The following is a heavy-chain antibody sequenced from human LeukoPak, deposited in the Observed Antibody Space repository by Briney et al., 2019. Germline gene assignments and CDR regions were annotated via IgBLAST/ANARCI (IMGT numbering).Heavy chain of an antibody. CDR2: INHSGST. Sequence: SETLSLTCAVYGGSFSGYYWSWIRQPPGKGLEWIGEINHSGSTNYNPSLKSRVTISVDTSKNQFSLKLSSVTAADTAVYYCATGGSSWFRYYYYGMDVWGQGTTVTVSS. CDR3: ATGGSSWFRYYYYGMDV. V-gene: IGHV4-34*01. CDR1: GGSFSGYY. D-gene: IGHD6-13*01. J-gene: IGHJ6*02.